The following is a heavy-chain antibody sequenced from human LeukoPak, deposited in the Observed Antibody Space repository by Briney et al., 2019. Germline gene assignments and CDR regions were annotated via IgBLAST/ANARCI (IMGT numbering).Heavy chain of an antibody. CDR2: INPNSGGT. V-gene: IGHV1-2*06. CDR3: ASVKPEEWLMTGWFDP. CDR1: GYTFTGYY. J-gene: IGHJ5*02. D-gene: IGHD1-14*01. Sequence: ASVKVSCKASGYTFTGYYMHWVRQAPGQGLEWMGRINPNSGGTNYAQKFQGRVTMTRDTSISTAYMELSRLRSDDTAVYYSASVKPEEWLMTGWFDPWGQGTLVTVSS.